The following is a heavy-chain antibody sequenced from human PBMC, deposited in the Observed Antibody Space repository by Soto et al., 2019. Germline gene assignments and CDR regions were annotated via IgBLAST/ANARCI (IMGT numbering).Heavy chain of an antibody. V-gene: IGHV3-7*01. CDR2: IKQDGSEK. CDR1: GFTSSIYW. D-gene: IGHD2-15*01. CDR3: ARGRGCGGGSCSNEDV. J-gene: IGHJ6*04. Sequence: EVQLVESGGGLVQPGGSLRLSCAASGFTSSIYWMTWVRQAPGKGLEWVANIKQDGSEKNYVDSVKGRFTISRDNAKNELFLQMNSLRAEDAALYYCARGRGCGGGSCSNEDVWGKGTTVTVSS.